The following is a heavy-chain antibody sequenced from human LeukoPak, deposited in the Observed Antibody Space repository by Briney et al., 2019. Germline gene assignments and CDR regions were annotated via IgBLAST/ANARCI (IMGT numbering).Heavy chain of an antibody. CDR3: AKVRLDIVVVVAATHGGFDY. J-gene: IGHJ4*02. CDR2: ISSSSNTI. D-gene: IGHD2-15*01. CDR1: GFTVSINY. Sequence: PGGSLRLSCAASGFTVSINYMSWVRQAPGKGLEWVSYISSSSNTIYYADSVKGRFTISRDNSKNTLYLQMNSLRAEDTAVYYCAKVRLDIVVVVAATHGGFDYWGQGTLVTVSS. V-gene: IGHV3-48*01.